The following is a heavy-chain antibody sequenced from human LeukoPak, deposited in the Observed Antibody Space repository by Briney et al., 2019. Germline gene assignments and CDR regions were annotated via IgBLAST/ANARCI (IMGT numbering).Heavy chain of an antibody. CDR3: AREGIVGSTRDY. CDR1: SFTVSSNY. Sequence: GGSLRLSCAASSFTVSSNYMSWVRQAPGKGLEWVSIIYSGGSTYYADSVKGRFTISRDNSKNTLYLQMNSLRAEDTAVYYCAREGIVGSTRDYWGQGTLVTVSS. CDR2: IYSGGST. J-gene: IGHJ4*02. V-gene: IGHV3-53*01. D-gene: IGHD1-26*01.